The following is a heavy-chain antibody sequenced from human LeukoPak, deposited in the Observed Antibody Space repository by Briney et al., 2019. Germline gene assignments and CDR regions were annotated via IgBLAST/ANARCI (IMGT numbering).Heavy chain of an antibody. J-gene: IGHJ4*02. CDR3: VSGYDNTDFEF. CDR2: TNGDGSDT. V-gene: IGHV3-74*01. CDR1: GFTFTRYW. Sequence: GGSLRLSCAASGFTFTRYWMHWVRQAPGKGLVWVSCTNGDGSDTSYADSVKGRFTISRDNAKNTLHLQMNSLRVEDTAVYYCVSGYDNTDFEFWGQGTLVTVSS. D-gene: IGHD5-12*01.